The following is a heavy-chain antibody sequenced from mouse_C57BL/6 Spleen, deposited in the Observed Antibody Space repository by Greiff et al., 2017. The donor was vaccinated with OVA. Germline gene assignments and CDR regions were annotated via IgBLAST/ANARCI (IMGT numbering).Heavy chain of an antibody. CDR2: ISYDGSN. J-gene: IGHJ4*01. CDR1: GYSITSGYY. Sequence: EVKLMESGPGLVKPSQSLSLTCSVTGYSITSGYYWNWIRQFPGNKLEWMGYISYDGSNNYNPSLKNRISITRDTSKNQFFLKLNSVTTEDTATYYCARESGYDGYYAMDYWGQGTSVTVSS. V-gene: IGHV3-6*01. D-gene: IGHD2-2*01. CDR3: ARESGYDGYYAMDY.